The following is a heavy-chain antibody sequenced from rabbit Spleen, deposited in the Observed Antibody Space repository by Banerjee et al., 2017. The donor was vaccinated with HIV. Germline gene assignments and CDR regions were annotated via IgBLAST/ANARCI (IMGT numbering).Heavy chain of an antibody. J-gene: IGHJ4*01. V-gene: IGHV1S29*01. Sequence: QQQLKETGGGLVQPGGSLTLSCKASGFSLSSNELNWVRQAPGKGLEYIGWISTFGSAYYANWVNGRFTISSDNAQNTVGLQLNSLTAADTATYFCARPGTSWSLNLWGQGTLVTVS. CDR3: ARPGTSWSLNL. D-gene: IGHD8-1*01. CDR1: GFSLSSNE. CDR2: ISTFGSA.